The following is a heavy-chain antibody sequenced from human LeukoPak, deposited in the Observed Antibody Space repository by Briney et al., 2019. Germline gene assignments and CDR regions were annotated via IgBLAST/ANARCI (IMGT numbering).Heavy chain of an antibody. V-gene: IGHV1-69*04. Sequence: RASVKASCKASGGTFSSYTISWVRQAPGQGLEWMGRIIPILGIANYAQKFQGRVTITADKSTSTAYMELSSLRSEDTAVYYCARDFVQYYYGSGSLDYWGQGTLVTVSS. J-gene: IGHJ4*02. CDR3: ARDFVQYYYGSGSLDY. CDR2: IIPILGIA. D-gene: IGHD3-10*01. CDR1: GGTFSSYT.